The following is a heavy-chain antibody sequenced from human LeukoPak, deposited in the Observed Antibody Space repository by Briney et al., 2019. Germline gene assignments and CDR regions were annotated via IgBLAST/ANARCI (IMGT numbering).Heavy chain of an antibody. D-gene: IGHD6-13*01. CDR2: INHSGST. J-gene: IGHJ6*03. CDR1: GGSFSGYY. CDR3: ARGSAAGHRRYYYYMDV. Sequence: PSETLSLTCAVYGGSFSGYYWSWIRQPPGKGLEWIGEINHSGSTNYNPCLKSRVTISVDTSKNQFSLKLSSVTAADTAVYYCARGSAAGHRRYYYYMDVWGKGTTVTVSS. V-gene: IGHV4-34*01.